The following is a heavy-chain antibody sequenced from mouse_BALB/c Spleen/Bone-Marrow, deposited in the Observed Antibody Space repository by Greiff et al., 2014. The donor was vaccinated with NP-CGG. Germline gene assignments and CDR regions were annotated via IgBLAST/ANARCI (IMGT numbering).Heavy chain of an antibody. J-gene: IGHJ4*01. V-gene: IGHV2-9*02. CDR3: ARITTATGAMDY. CDR1: GFSLTNYG. D-gene: IGHD1-2*01. Sequence: VHLQESGPGLAAPSQSLSITCTVSGFSLTNYGVHWVRQPPGKGLEWLGVIWADGSTNYNSALMSRLSISKDNSKSQVFFKMNSLQTDDTAMYYCARITTATGAMDYWGQGTSVTVPS. CDR2: IWADGST.